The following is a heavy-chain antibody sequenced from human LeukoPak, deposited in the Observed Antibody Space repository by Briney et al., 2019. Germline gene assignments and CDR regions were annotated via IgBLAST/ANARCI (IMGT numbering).Heavy chain of an antibody. CDR1: GYTFTSYG. Sequence: ASVKVSCKASGYTFTSYGISWVRQAPGQGLEWMGGIIPIFGTANYAQKFQGRVTITTDESTSTAYMELSSLRSEDTAVYYCASRRITIFGVVTPDYFDYWGQGTLVTVSS. CDR3: ASRRITIFGVVTPDYFDY. CDR2: IIPIFGTA. D-gene: IGHD3-3*01. J-gene: IGHJ4*02. V-gene: IGHV1-69*05.